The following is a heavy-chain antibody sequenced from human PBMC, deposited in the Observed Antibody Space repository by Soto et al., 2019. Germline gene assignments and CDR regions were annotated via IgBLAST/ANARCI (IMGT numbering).Heavy chain of an antibody. CDR3: ARPQYPTSWYDEVDAFDI. CDR2: IYPGDSDT. J-gene: IGHJ3*02. D-gene: IGHD6-13*01. V-gene: IGHV5-51*01. Sequence: GESLKISCTGSEYIFGSYWLGWVRQMPGKGLEWMGTIYPGDSDTRYSPSFQGQVTISADKSISTAYLQWSTLKASDTAMYFCARPQYPTSWYDEVDAFDIWGQGTMVTVSS. CDR1: EYIFGSYW.